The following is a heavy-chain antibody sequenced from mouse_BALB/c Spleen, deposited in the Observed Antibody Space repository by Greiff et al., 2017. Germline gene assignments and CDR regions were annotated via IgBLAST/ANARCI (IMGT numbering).Heavy chain of an antibody. J-gene: IGHJ1*01. CDR3: ARAYGNSPRYFDV. Sequence: EVMLVESGPGLVKPSQSLSLTCTVTGYSITSDYAWNWIRQFPGNKLEWMGYISYSGSTSYNPSLKSRISITRDTSKNQFFLQLNSVTTEDTATYYCARAYGNSPRYFDVWGAGTTVTVSS. CDR2: ISYSGST. V-gene: IGHV3-2*02. D-gene: IGHD2-10*02. CDR1: GYSITSDYA.